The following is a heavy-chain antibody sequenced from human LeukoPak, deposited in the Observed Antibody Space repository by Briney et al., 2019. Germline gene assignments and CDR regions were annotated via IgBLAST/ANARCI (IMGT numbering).Heavy chain of an antibody. CDR1: GFTFSSYA. J-gene: IGHJ4*02. Sequence: GGSLRLSCAASGFTFSSYAMHWVRQAPGKGLEWVAVISYDGSNKYYADSVKGRFTISRDNSKNTLYLQMNSLRAEDTAVYYCARDPDTAMVCYFDYWGQGTPVTVSS. D-gene: IGHD5-18*01. CDR2: ISYDGSNK. CDR3: ARDPDTAMVCYFDY. V-gene: IGHV3-30-3*01.